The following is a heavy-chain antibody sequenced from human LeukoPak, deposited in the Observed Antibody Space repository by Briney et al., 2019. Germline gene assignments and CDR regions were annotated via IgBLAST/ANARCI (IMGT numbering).Heavy chain of an antibody. CDR3: ARVMVRGVTNYDMDV. D-gene: IGHD3-10*01. Sequence: SETLSLTCTVSGGSISSYYWSWIRQPPGKGLEWIGYIYYSGSTNYNPSLKSRVTISVNTSKYLFFLKLSSVTAADTAVYYGARVMVRGVTNYDMDVWGQGTTVTVSS. J-gene: IGHJ6*02. V-gene: IGHV4-59*08. CDR1: GGSISSYY. CDR2: IYYSGST.